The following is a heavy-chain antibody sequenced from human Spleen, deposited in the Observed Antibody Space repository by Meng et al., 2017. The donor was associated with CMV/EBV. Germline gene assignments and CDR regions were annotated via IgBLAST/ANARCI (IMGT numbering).Heavy chain of an antibody. CDR3: ARAPEWSRLDY. D-gene: IGHD3-3*01. Sequence: SETLSLTCAVYGGSFSGYYWSWIRQPPGKGLEWIGEINHSGSTNYNPSLKSRVTISVDTSKNQFSLKLSSVTAADTAVYYCARAPEWSRLDYWGQGTLVTVSS. CDR2: INHSGST. J-gene: IGHJ4*02. CDR1: GGSFSGYY. V-gene: IGHV4-34*01.